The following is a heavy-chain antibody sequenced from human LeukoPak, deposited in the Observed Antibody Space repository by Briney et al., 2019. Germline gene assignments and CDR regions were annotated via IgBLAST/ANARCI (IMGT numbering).Heavy chain of an antibody. D-gene: IGHD6-19*01. J-gene: IGHJ4*02. CDR3: ARDRSSGWDQALSY. CDR2: INSDSNYI. CDR1: GFTFRSYS. V-gene: IGHV3-21*04. Sequence: GGSLRLSCAASGFTFRSYSMNWVRQAPGKGLEWVSSINSDSNYIYYADSVQGRFTISRDNAKNSLYLQMNSLRAEDTALYYCARDRSSGWDQALSYWGQGTLVTVSS.